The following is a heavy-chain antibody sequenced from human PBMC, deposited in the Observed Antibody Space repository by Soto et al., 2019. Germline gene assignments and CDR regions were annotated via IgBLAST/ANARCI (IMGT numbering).Heavy chain of an antibody. V-gene: IGHV3-23*01. J-gene: IGHJ4*02. CDR2: ISGSGGST. CDR1: GFTFSSYA. Sequence: LRLSCAASGFTFSSYAMSWVRQAPGKGLEWVSAISGSGGSTYYADSVKGRFTISRDNSKNTLYLQMNSLRAEDTAVYYCAKARMPETDFWSGYSQDFDYWGQGTLVTVSS. CDR3: AKARMPETDFWSGYSQDFDY. D-gene: IGHD3-3*01.